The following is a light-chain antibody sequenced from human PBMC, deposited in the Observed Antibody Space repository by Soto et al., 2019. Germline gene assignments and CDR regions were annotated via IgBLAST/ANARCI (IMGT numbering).Light chain of an antibody. CDR3: QQYGSSPS. CDR2: GTS. V-gene: IGKV3-20*01. J-gene: IGKJ5*01. CDR1: QSVSSTS. Sequence: EVVLTQSACTLSLSAGERATLSWRTSQSVSSTSLAWYQQKPGQAPRLLIFGTSNRATGIPDRFSGSGSGTDSTLTISRLEPEDFAVYYCQQYGSSPSFGQGTRLEIK.